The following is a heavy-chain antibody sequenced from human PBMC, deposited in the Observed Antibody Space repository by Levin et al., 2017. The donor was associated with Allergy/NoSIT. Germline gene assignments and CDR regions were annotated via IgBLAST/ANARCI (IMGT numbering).Heavy chain of an antibody. Sequence: GESLKISCKGSRYNFTSDWIGWVRQMPGKGLEWMGIIDSGDSDTRYSPSFQGQVTISADKSTNTAYLQWKSLTASDTAMYYCVRRKYTSGWSSSWFDPWGQGTLVTVSS. CDR2: IDSGDSDT. J-gene: IGHJ5*02. CDR3: VRRKYTSGWSSSWFDP. CDR1: RYNFTSDW. V-gene: IGHV5-51*01. D-gene: IGHD3-22*01.